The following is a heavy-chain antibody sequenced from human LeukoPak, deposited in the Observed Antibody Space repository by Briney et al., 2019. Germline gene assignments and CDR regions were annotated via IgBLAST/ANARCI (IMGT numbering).Heavy chain of an antibody. J-gene: IGHJ4*02. D-gene: IGHD2-15*01. CDR3: ARGLVAGNQYFDS. CDR2: IGRDGINT. V-gene: IGHV3-23*01. CDR1: GFTFSTYA. Sequence: GGSLRLFCVASGFTFSTYAMGWVRQAPGKGLEWVSTIGRDGINTKYADSVNGRFTVSKDNSRDTLYLQMSSLRADDTAVYYCARGLVAGNQYFDSWGQGALVTVSS.